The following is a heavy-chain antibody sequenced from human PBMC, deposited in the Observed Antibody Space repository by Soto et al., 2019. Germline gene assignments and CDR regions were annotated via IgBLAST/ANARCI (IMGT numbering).Heavy chain of an antibody. CDR3: ARGLYDLRSGDRFDI. D-gene: IGHD3-3*01. CDR1: GGSLIGDY. CDR2: INHSGST. J-gene: IGHJ3*02. Sequence: PSETLSLTCAVYGGSLIGDYGSWIRQHPGKGLEWIGEINHSGSTNYNPSLKSRLIISVDTSRNQFSLRLTSVTAADTAVYYCARGLYDLRSGDRFDIWGQGTVVT. V-gene: IGHV4-34*01.